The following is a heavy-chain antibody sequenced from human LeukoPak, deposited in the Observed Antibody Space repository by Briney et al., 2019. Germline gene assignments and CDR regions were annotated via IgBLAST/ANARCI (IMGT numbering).Heavy chain of an antibody. CDR2: IYSGGST. CDR3: ARIHPGFGESINY. Sequence: PGGSLRLSCAASGFTVSSNYMSWVRQAPGKGLEWVSVIYSGGSTYYADSVKGRFTISRDNSKNTLYLQMNSLRAEDTAVYYCARIHPGFGESINYWGQGTLVTVSS. J-gene: IGHJ4*02. D-gene: IGHD3-10*01. V-gene: IGHV3-53*01. CDR1: GFTVSSNY.